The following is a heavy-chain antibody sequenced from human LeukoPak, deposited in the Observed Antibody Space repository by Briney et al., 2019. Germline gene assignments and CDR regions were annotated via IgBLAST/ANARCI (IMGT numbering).Heavy chain of an antibody. D-gene: IGHD2/OR15-2a*01. Sequence: SETLSLTCAVSGGSISNNFYYWGWVRQPPGKGLEWIGMIYFNADTYYNPSLKSRVTIEIYTYKIAFSLKLSSVTPADMAHYYCARHMHYVGSTPYYPGWADYWGQGTPVTVSS. CDR2: IYFNADT. V-gene: IGHV4-39*07. CDR1: GGSISNNFYY. CDR3: ARHMHYVGSTPYYPGWADY. J-gene: IGHJ4*02.